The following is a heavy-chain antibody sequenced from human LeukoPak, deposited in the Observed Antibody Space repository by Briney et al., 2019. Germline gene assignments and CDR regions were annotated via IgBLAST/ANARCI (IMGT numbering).Heavy chain of an antibody. CDR2: IIPIFGTA. Sequence: EASVKVSCKASGGTFSSYAISWVRQAPGQGLEWMGGIIPIFGTANYAQKFQGRVTITADESTSTAYMEPSSLRSEDTAVYYCARDGPQLWSYYYGMDVWGQGTTVTVSS. CDR1: GGTFSSYA. V-gene: IGHV1-69*13. CDR3: ARDGPQLWSYYYGMDV. J-gene: IGHJ6*02. D-gene: IGHD5-18*01.